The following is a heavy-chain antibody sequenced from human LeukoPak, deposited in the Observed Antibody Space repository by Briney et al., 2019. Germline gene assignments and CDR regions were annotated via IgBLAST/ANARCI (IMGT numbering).Heavy chain of an antibody. CDR2: IYYSGST. V-gene: IGHV4-59*01. CDR1: GGSISSYY. Sequence: ASETLSLTCTVSGGSISSYYWSWIRQPPGKGLEWIGYIYYSGSTNYNPSLKNRVTISVDTSKNQFSLKLSSVTAADTAVYYCARANYVWGSYRYNKGVAFDIWGQGTMVTVSS. J-gene: IGHJ3*02. D-gene: IGHD3-16*02. CDR3: ARANYVWGSYRYNKGVAFDI.